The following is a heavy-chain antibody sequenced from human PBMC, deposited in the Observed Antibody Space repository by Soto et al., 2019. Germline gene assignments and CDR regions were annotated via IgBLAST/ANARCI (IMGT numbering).Heavy chain of an antibody. D-gene: IGHD3-22*01. V-gene: IGHV3-33*01. Sequence: GGSLRLSCAASGFTFSSYGMHWVRQAPGKGLEWVAVIWYDGSNKYYADSVKGRFTISRDNSKNTLYLQMNSLRAEDTAVYYCARSLHDKDAFDIWGQGTMVTVSS. J-gene: IGHJ3*02. CDR3: ARSLHDKDAFDI. CDR2: IWYDGSNK. CDR1: GFTFSSYG.